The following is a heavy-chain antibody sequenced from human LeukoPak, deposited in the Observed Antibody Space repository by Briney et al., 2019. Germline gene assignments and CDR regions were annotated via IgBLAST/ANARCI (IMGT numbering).Heavy chain of an antibody. CDR1: VFTFSSYW. J-gene: IGHJ4*02. D-gene: IGHD3-3*01. CDR2: IKQDGSEK. Sequence: GGSLRLSCAASVFTFSSYWMSWVRQAPGKGREGVANIKQDGSEKYYVDSVKRRFTISRDNAKNSLYLQMNSLRAEDTAVYYCARVSEYYDFWSGYSTLDYWGQGTLVTVSS. V-gene: IGHV3-7*01. CDR3: ARVSEYYDFWSGYSTLDY.